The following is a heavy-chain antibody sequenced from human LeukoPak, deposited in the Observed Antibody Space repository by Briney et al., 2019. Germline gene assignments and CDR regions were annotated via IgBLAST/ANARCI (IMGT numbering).Heavy chain of an antibody. J-gene: IGHJ4*02. V-gene: IGHV4-34*01. CDR1: RGSFSGYY. CDR2: INHSGST. Sequence: PSETLSLTCAVYRGSFSGYYWSWIRQPPGKGLEWIGEINHSGSTNYNPSLKSRVTISVDTSKNQFSLKLSSVTAADTAVYYCASGNSVVVPAALRSFDYWGQGTLVTVSS. CDR3: ASGNSVVVPAALRSFDY. D-gene: IGHD2-2*01.